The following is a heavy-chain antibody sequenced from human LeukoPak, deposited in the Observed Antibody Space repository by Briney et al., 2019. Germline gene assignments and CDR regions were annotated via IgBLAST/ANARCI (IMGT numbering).Heavy chain of an antibody. CDR1: GGSVRSYY. CDR2: IYYSGST. J-gene: IGHJ4*02. V-gene: IGHV4-59*02. CDR3: ARTGSTVTMLYPFDH. D-gene: IGHD4-17*01. Sequence: PSETLSLTCTVSGGSVRSYYWSWIRQPPGKGLEWIGYIYYSGSTNYNPSLKSRVSISVDTSKNQFSLKLSSVTAADTAVYYCARTGSTVTMLYPFDHWGQGTLVTVSS.